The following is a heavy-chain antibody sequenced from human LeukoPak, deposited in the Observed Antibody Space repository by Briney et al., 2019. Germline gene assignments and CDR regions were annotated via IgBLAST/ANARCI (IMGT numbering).Heavy chain of an antibody. J-gene: IGHJ4*02. Sequence: GGSLRLSRAASGFTFSSYSMNWVRQAPGKGLEWVSSISSSSSYIYYADSVKGRFTISRDNAKNSLYLQMNSLRAEDTAVYYCARAPSIAAPYYFDYWGQGTLVTVSS. CDR3: ARAPSIAAPYYFDY. V-gene: IGHV3-21*01. D-gene: IGHD6-6*01. CDR1: GFTFSSYS. CDR2: ISSSSSYI.